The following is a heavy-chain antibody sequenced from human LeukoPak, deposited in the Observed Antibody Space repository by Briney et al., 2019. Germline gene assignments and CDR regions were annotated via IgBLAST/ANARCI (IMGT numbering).Heavy chain of an antibody. V-gene: IGHV1-2*02. CDR2: ISPNSGGT. CDR1: GYTFTGYY. D-gene: IGHD3-10*01. CDR3: ARAPLGYNWFDP. Sequence: ASVKVSCKASGYTFTGYYMHWVRQAPGQGLEWIGWISPNSGGTNYAQKFQGRVTMTKDTSISTGYMELSRLRSDDTAVYYCARAPLGYNWFDPWGQGTLVTVSS. J-gene: IGHJ5*02.